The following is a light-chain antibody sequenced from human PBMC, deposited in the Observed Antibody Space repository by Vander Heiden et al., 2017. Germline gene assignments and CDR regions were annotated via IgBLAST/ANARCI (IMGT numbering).Light chain of an antibody. CDR1: RRDVGGYND. CDR3: SSYTSSSTGV. Sequence: QSALTHPASVSRSPGQSLTSACTGTRRDVGGYNDVSWYQQHPGKAPELMIYEVINRPSGVYKRFSGSKSGNTASLTISGLQAEDEADYYCSSYTSSSTGVFGTGTKVTVL. CDR2: EVI. J-gene: IGLJ1*01. V-gene: IGLV2-14*01.